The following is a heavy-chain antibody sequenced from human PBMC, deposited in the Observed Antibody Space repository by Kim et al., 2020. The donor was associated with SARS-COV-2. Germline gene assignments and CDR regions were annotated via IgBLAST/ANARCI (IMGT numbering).Heavy chain of an antibody. CDR3: ARDLDPLASVGPPSFDY. J-gene: IGHJ4*02. CDR1: GYTFISYG. Sequence: ASVKVSCKASGYTFISYGISWVRQAPGQGLEWMGWISVYNGNTNYARKLRGRVTMTTDTSTSTAYMELRSLRSDDTAVYYCARDLDPLASVGPPSFDYWGPGTLVTVSA. V-gene: IGHV1-18*01. CDR2: ISVYNGNT.